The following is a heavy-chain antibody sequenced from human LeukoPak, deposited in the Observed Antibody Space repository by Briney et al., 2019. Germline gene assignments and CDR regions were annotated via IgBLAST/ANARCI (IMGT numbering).Heavy chain of an antibody. V-gene: IGHV3-23*01. CDR1: EFTFSDYA. CDR3: AKSKNWGYGHGTFDI. J-gene: IGHJ3*02. CDR2: INYSGDTT. Sequence: PGGSLRLSCAASEFTFSDYAMNWVRQAPGKGLEWVSTINYSGDTTYDADSVKGRFTISRDNAQNTLYQQMNSLRVEDTAIYYCAKSKNWGYGHGTFDIWGHGTMVTVSS. D-gene: IGHD3-16*01.